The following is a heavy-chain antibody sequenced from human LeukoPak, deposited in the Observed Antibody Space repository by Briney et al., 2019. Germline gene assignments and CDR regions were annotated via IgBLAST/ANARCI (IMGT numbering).Heavy chain of an antibody. J-gene: IGHJ4*02. V-gene: IGHV4-59*11. CDR2: IYYSGST. CDR3: ARVSGYKARTFDY. D-gene: IGHD5-12*01. Sequence: SETLSLTCTVSGGSISSHYGSWIRQPPGKGLEWIGYIYYSGSTNYNPSLKSRVIISVDTSKNQFSLKLSSVTAADTAVYYCARVSGYKARTFDYWGQGTLVTVSS. CDR1: GGSISSHY.